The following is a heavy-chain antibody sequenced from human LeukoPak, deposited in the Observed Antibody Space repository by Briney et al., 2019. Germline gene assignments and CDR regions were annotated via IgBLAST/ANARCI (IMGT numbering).Heavy chain of an antibody. CDR3: AKGGYDYVEVAYFDF. CDR1: GFSFNNNA. CDR2: IIASSGST. D-gene: IGHD5-12*01. Sequence: GGSLRLSCTASGFSFNNNAMSWVRQAPGKGLEWVSIIIASSGSTFYAGSVKGRFTISRDNSKNTLYLQMNSLSVEDTAVYYCAKGGYDYVEVAYFDFWGQGALVTVSS. J-gene: IGHJ4*02. V-gene: IGHV3-23*01.